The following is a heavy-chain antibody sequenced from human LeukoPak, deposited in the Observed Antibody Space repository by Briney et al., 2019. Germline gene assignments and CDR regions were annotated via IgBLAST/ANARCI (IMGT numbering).Heavy chain of an antibody. J-gene: IGHJ4*02. V-gene: IGHV3-30-3*01. CDR3: ARVSGCSGGSCTSLKY. D-gene: IGHD2-15*01. CDR2: ISYDGTNK. Sequence: PGGSLRPSCGASGFTFSSYEMHWVRRAPGKGLEWVTLISYDGTNKYYSDSVKGRFTTSRDNSNNTVYLQMDSLTAEDTAVYFCARVSGCSGGSCTSLKYWGPGTLVIVSS. CDR1: GFTFSSYE.